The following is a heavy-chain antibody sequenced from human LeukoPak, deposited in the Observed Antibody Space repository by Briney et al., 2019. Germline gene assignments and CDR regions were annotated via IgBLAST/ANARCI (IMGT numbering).Heavy chain of an antibody. CDR1: GFTFSTYA. D-gene: IGHD6-19*01. CDR2: VSDSDANT. J-gene: IGHJ2*01. CDR3: AKSMTLQWRGFFDL. Sequence: GGSLRLSCAASGFTFSTYAMSWVRQAPGKGLEWVSTVSDSDANTYYADSVRGRFTISRDNSKNTLYLQKNSLRADDTAIYYCAKSMTLQWRGFFDLWGRGTHVTVSS. V-gene: IGHV3-23*01.